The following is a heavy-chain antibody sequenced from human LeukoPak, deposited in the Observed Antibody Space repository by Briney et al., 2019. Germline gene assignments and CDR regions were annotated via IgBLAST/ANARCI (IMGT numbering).Heavy chain of an antibody. CDR2: IYPADSDA. V-gene: IGHV5-51*01. D-gene: IGHD5-24*01. Sequence: GESLKISCKGSGYSFPNYWIGWVRQMPGHVLEWMGIIYPADSDARYSPAFQGQVTISADKSINTAYLQWTSLKASDTAMYYCARRKGGGYNSPFDYWGQGTLVTVSS. CDR1: GYSFPNYW. CDR3: ARRKGGGYNSPFDY. J-gene: IGHJ4*02.